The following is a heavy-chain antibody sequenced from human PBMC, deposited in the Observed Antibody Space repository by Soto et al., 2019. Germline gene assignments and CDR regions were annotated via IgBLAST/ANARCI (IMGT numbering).Heavy chain of an antibody. CDR2: TIPVFNTA. V-gene: IGHV1-69*06. CDR1: GGTLSDHG. Sequence: QVQLEQSGAEVKKPGSSVKVSCKASGGTLSDHGVAWLRQAPGQGLEWMGGTIPVFNTAKYAQKFPGRVTVTADKCTNIAYMELSSLRSEDTAFYFCARGVYGSGNYYTGPSAFDIWGQGTMVIVSS. CDR3: ARGVYGSGNYYTGPSAFDI. D-gene: IGHD3-10*01. J-gene: IGHJ3*02.